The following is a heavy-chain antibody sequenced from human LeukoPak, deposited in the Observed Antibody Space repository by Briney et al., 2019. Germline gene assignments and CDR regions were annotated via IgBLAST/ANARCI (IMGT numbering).Heavy chain of an antibody. D-gene: IGHD6-19*01. CDR2: IKHDGSDK. V-gene: IGHV3-7*04. CDR3: ARDIAMAGDDY. Sequence: PGGSLRLSCAASGFTFSSYWMSWVRQAPGKGLEWVANIKHDGSDKNYVDSVKGRFTISRDNAKNSVYLQMNSLRAGDTAVYYCARDIAMAGDDYWGQGTLVTVSS. CDR1: GFTFSSYW. J-gene: IGHJ4*02.